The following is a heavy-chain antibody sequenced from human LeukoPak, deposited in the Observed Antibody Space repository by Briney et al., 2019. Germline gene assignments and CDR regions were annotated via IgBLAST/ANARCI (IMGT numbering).Heavy chain of an antibody. CDR1: GGSFSGYY. CDR2: INHSGST. J-gene: IGHJ6*04. Sequence: SETLSLTCAVYGGSFSGYYWSWIRQPPGKELEWIGEINHSGSTNYNPSLKSRVTISVDTSKNQFSLKLSSVTAADTAVYYCARALSSTRTLDVWGKGTTVTVSS. CDR3: ARALSSTRTLDV. V-gene: IGHV4-34*01. D-gene: IGHD2-2*01.